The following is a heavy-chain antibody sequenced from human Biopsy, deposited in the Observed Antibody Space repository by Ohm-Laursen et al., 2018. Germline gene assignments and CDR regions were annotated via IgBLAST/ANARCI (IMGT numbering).Heavy chain of an antibody. Sequence: AAVKVSCKVSGYTLTELSIHWVRQTGGKGLEWMGGFDREERKTVYAEKFQGRVTMTEDTSTDTVYMEVTSLRSDDTAVYYCATGPYYDTRFYYNVRPFDFWGQGTLVTVSS. CDR2: FDREERKT. CDR1: GYTLTELS. J-gene: IGHJ4*02. V-gene: IGHV1-24*01. CDR3: ATGPYYDTRFYYNVRPFDF. D-gene: IGHD3-10*01.